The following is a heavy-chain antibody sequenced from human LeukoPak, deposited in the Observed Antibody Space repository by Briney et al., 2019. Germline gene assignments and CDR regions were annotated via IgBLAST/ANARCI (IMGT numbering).Heavy chain of an antibody. J-gene: IGHJ4*02. Sequence: GGSLRLSCAASGFTFSSYAMSWVRQAPGKGLEWVSAISGSGGSTYYADSVKGRFTISRDNSKNTLYLQMNSLRAEDTAVYYCAKVHHSRLHGDYFDYWGQGTLVTASS. CDR1: GFTFSSYA. CDR3: AKVHHSRLHGDYFDY. V-gene: IGHV3-23*01. D-gene: IGHD1-14*01. CDR2: ISGSGGST.